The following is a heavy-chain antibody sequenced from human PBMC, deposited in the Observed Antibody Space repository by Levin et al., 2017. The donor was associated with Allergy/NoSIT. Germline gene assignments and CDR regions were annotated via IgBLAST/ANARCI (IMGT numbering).Heavy chain of an antibody. J-gene: IGHJ2*01. V-gene: IGHV3-53*01. CDR3: ARDSPGGWELLPPAGDWYFDL. CDR1: GFTVSSNY. D-gene: IGHD1-26*01. CDR2: IYSGGST. Sequence: PGGSLRLSCAASGFTVSSNYMSWVRQAPGKGLEWVSVIYSGGSTYYADSVKGRFTISRDNSKNTLYLQMNSLRAEDTAVYYCARDSPGGWELLPPAGDWYFDLWGRGTLVTVSS.